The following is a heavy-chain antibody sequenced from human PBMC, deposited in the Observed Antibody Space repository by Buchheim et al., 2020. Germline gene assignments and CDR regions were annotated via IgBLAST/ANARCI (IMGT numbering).Heavy chain of an antibody. CDR2: IYDSGNT. D-gene: IGHD3-9*01. CDR1: GGSISRGRHY. Sequence: QVQLQESGPGLVKPSQTLSLTCTVSGGSISRGRHYWSWIRQRPGKGLEWIGYIYDSGNTFYDPSLKSRATISVATSKNQFSLQLTSVTAADTAVYYCARAPYDILTGYHPPDYWGQGTL. V-gene: IGHV4-31*03. CDR3: ARAPYDILTGYHPPDY. J-gene: IGHJ4*02.